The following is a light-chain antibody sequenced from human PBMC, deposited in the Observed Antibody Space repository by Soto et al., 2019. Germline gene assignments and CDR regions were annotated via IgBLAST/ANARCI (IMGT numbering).Light chain of an antibody. CDR2: GAP. J-gene: IGKJ4*01. V-gene: IGKV3D-15*01. CDR3: QPYNNWPLT. Sequence: IVMTESPATLFTSPGGTATLSCSASQSVSSNLSWYQQKPGQAPRLLISGAPSRATGIPDRFSGSGSRTHFTLNINSLQSQDFAVYYSQPYNNWPLTFGGRS. CDR1: QSVSSN.